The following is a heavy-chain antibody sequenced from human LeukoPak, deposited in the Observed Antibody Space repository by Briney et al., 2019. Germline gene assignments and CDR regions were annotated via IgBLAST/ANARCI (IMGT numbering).Heavy chain of an antibody. V-gene: IGHV3-23*01. CDR1: GFTFSSYA. CDR2: ISGSGGST. CDR3: AKSISLTIFGVVIMDAFDI. Sequence: PGGSLRLSCAASGFTFSSYAMSWVRQAPGKGLEWVSAISGSGGSTYYADSVKGRFTISRDNSKNTLYLQMNSLRAEDTAVYYCAKSISLTIFGVVIMDAFDIWGQGTMVTVSS. D-gene: IGHD3-3*01. J-gene: IGHJ3*02.